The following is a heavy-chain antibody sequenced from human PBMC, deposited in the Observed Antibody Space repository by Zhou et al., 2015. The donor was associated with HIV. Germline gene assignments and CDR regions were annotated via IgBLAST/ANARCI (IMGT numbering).Heavy chain of an antibody. CDR2: IIPIFGTA. V-gene: IGHV1-69*01. J-gene: IGHJ6*02. CDR3: ARVFYSYGYLTDGSNHHDYYYGMDV. CDR1: GGTFSSYA. Sequence: QVQLVQSGAEVKKPGSSVKVSCKASGGTFSSYAISWVRQAPGQGLEWMGGIIPIFGTANYAQKFQGRVTITADESTSTAYMELSSLRSEDTAVYYCARVFYSYGYLTDGSNHHDYYYGMDVWGQGTTVTVSS. D-gene: IGHD5-18*01.